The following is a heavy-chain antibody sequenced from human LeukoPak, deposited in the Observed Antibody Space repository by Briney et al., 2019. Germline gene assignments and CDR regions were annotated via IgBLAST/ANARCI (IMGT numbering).Heavy chain of an antibody. J-gene: IGHJ5*02. CDR3: ASKPNIYQLWPELGWSDP. Sequence: GGSLRLSCAASGFTFSSYSMNWVRQAPGKGLEWVSSISSSSSYIYYADSVKGRFTISRDNAKNSLYLQMNSLRAEDTAVDYCASKPNIYQLWPELGWSDPWGQGTLVTVSS. V-gene: IGHV3-21*01. CDR1: GFTFSSYS. D-gene: IGHD5-18*01. CDR2: ISSSSSYI.